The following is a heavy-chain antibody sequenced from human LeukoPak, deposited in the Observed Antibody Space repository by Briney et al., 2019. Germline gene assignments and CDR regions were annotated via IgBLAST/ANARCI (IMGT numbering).Heavy chain of an antibody. D-gene: IGHD4-17*01. V-gene: IGHV3-23*01. Sequence: GGSLRLSCAASGFTFSGYSMNWVRQAPGKGLEWVSAITGSGGWALYAESVKGRFTISRDNSKNTLYLQMSSLRAEDTAVYYCAKDPNGDYIGAFDIWGQGTMVTVSS. CDR1: GFTFSGYS. CDR2: ITGSGGWA. CDR3: AKDPNGDYIGAFDI. J-gene: IGHJ3*02.